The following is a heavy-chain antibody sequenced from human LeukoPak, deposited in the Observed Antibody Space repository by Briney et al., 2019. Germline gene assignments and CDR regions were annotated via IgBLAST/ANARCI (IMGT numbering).Heavy chain of an antibody. V-gene: IGHV1-69*13. Sequence: ASVKVSCKASGGTFITYGISWVRQAPGQGLEWMGGIIPVFGTANYAQKFQGRVTITADESTRTAYMELSSLRSEDTAVYYCARCLGSCYYVGAFDIWGQGTMVTVSS. CDR3: ARCLGSCYYVGAFDI. D-gene: IGHD3-3*01. CDR2: IIPVFGTA. J-gene: IGHJ3*02. CDR1: GGTFITYG.